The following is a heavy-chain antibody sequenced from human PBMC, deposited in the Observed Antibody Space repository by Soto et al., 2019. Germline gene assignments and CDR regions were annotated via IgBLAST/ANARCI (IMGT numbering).Heavy chain of an antibody. Sequence: ASVKLSCKASGYTFTSYAMHWVRQAPGQRLEWMGWINAGNGNTKYSQKFQGRVTITRDTSASTAYMELSSLRSEDTAVYYCARAITGTSHYGLDVWGQGITVTGAS. V-gene: IGHV1-3*01. CDR2: INAGNGNT. D-gene: IGHD1-7*01. CDR3: ARAITGTSHYGLDV. CDR1: GYTFTSYA. J-gene: IGHJ6*02.